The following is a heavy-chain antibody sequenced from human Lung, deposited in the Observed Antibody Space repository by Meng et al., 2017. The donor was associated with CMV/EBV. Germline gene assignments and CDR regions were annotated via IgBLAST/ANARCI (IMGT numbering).Heavy chain of an antibody. CDR2: ITSDGNDK. D-gene: IGHD2-2*01. Sequence: GGSLRLXXVVSGLTFSSYDIHWVRQAPGKGLEWVALITSDGNDKYYADSVKGRFTISRDNSKNTLYLQMHSLGGDDTAVYYCAGQYSTTYSFYFAYWGQGTXVAIAS. V-gene: IGHV3-30*02. J-gene: IGHJ4*02. CDR3: AGQYSTTYSFYFAY. CDR1: GLTFSSYD.